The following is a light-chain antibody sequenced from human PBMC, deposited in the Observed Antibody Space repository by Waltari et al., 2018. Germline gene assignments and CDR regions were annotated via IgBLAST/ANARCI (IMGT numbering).Light chain of an antibody. CDR2: GAS. V-gene: IGKV1-39*01. CDR1: QRISSY. CDR3: QQTYTSFT. Sequence: DVQMTQSPSFLSASVGDRVTITCRASQRISSYLNWYQMKPGKAPELLIYGASSLQSGVPSRFSGSGSGTDVTLTISRLQPEDFATYYCQQTYTSFTFGPGTKVDFK. J-gene: IGKJ3*01.